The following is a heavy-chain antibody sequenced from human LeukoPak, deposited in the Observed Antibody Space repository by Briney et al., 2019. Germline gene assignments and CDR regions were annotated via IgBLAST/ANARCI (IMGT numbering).Heavy chain of an antibody. CDR3: ASRSPYSSGLDY. J-gene: IGHJ4*02. CDR1: GGSISSSNW. Sequence: PETLSLTCAVSGGSISSSNWWSWVRQPPGKGLEWIGEIYHSGSTNYNPSLKSRVTISVDKSKNQFSLKLSSVTAADTAVYYCASRSPYSSGLDYWGQGTLVTVSS. CDR2: IYHSGST. D-gene: IGHD6-19*01. V-gene: IGHV4-4*03.